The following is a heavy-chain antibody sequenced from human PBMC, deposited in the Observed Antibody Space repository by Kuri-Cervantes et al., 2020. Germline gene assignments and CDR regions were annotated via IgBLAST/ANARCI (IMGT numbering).Heavy chain of an antibody. D-gene: IGHD2-2*02. V-gene: IGHV3-33*08. Sequence: GGSLRLSCAASGSTFSDAWMSWVRQAPGKGLEWVAVIWYDGSNKYYADSVKGRFTISRDNSKNTLYLQMNSLRAEDTAVYYCARDTVPAAISYYMDVWGKGTTVTVSS. CDR2: IWYDGSNK. CDR1: GSTFSDAW. CDR3: ARDTVPAAISYYMDV. J-gene: IGHJ6*03.